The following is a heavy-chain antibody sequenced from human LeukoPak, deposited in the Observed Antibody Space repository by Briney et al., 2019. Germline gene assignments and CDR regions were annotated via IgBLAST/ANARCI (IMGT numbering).Heavy chain of an antibody. CDR2: IKSKTDGGTT. CDR1: GFTFSNAW. V-gene: IGHV3-15*01. D-gene: IGHD3-22*01. CDR3: TTLRITMIVASEYAFDI. Sequence: GGSLRLSCAASGFTFSNAWMSWVRQAPGKGLEWVGRIKSKTDGGTTDYAAPVKGRFTISRDDSKNTLYLQMNSLKTEDTAVYYCTTLRITMIVASEYAFDIWGQGTMVTVSS. J-gene: IGHJ3*02.